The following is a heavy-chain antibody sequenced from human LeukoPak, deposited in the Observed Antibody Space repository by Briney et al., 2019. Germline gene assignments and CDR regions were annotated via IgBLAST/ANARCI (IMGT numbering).Heavy chain of an antibody. J-gene: IGHJ4*02. CDR3: ARERYYYDSSGFDY. CDR1: GFTFSSYS. D-gene: IGHD3-22*01. V-gene: IGHV3-21*01. CDR2: ISSSSSYI. Sequence: GGPLRLSCAASGFTFSSYSMNWVRQAPGKGLEWVSSISSSSSYIYYADSVKGRFTISRDNAKNSLYLRMNSLRAEDTAVYYCARERYYYDSSGFDYWGQGTLVTVSS.